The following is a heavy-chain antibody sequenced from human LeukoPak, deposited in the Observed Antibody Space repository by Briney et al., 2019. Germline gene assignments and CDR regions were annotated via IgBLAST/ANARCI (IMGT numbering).Heavy chain of an antibody. CDR1: GVTFSGYS. Sequence: PGGSLRLSCAASGVTFSGYSMNWVRQAPGKGLEWVANINQDGSAKYYVDSVKGRFTFSRDNAMNSLFLQMNSLRAEDTAVYHCARDVHGGAFDYWGQGTLVTVSS. J-gene: IGHJ4*02. CDR3: ARDVHGGAFDY. D-gene: IGHD4-23*01. V-gene: IGHV3-7*01. CDR2: INQDGSAK.